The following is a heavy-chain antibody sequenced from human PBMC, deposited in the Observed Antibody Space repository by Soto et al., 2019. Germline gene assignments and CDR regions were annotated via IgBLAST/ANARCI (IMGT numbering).Heavy chain of an antibody. V-gene: IGHV3-15*01. CDR1: GFTFSNVW. CDR3: TTERWWEQESDDY. D-gene: IGHD2-15*01. Sequence: EVQLVESGGGLVKPGGSLRLSCAASGFTFSNVWMSWVRQTPGKGLEWVGRIKRETDGGTTDYAAPVKGRFISSRDDSKNTLYLKMISRKTEDTAADYCTTERWWEQESDDYWGQGTLVTVSS. J-gene: IGHJ4*02. CDR2: IKRETDGGTT.